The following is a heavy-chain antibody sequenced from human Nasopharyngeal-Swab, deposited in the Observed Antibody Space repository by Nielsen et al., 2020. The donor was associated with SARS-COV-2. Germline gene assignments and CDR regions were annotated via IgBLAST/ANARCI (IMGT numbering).Heavy chain of an antibody. V-gene: IGHV3-7*03. D-gene: IGHD5-12*01. CDR1: GFTLSSYW. CDR2: INQDGSPK. CDR3: ARISRGYTGYVDQNWFDP. J-gene: IGHJ5*02. Sequence: GGSLRLSCAASGFTLSSYWMSWVRQAPGKGLECVANINQDGSPKDYVESVKGRFTASRDNAENLMYLQMDNLRAEDTAIYYCARISRGYTGYVDQNWFDPWGQGTLVTVSS.